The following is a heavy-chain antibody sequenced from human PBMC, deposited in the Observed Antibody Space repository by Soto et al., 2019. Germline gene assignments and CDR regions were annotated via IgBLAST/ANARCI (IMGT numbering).Heavy chain of an antibody. J-gene: IGHJ6*02. CDR1: GVTLSSYD. V-gene: IGHV3-30*18. CDR3: AKGAYYDSSGYYFWYYYYGMDA. CDR2: ISYDGSNK. D-gene: IGHD3-22*01. Sequence: PXGSLRLTCAASGVTLSSYDRHWVRQAPGKGLDWVAVISYDGSNKYYADSVKGRFTISRDNSKNTLYLQMNSLRAEDTAVYYCAKGAYYDSSGYYFWYYYYGMDAWGQGTTATVSS.